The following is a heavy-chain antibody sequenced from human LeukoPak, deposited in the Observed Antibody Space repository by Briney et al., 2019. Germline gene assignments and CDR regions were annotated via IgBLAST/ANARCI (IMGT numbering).Heavy chain of an antibody. CDR2: IYTSGST. V-gene: IGHV4-61*02. CDR3: ARETVAYYFDY. D-gene: IGHD6-19*01. Sequence: SETLSLTCTVSGGSISSGSYYWSWIRQPAGKGLEWIGRIYTSGSTNYNPSLKSRVTISVDTSKNQFYLKLSSVTAADTAVYYCARETVAYYFDYWGQGTLVTVSS. J-gene: IGHJ4*02. CDR1: GGSISSGSYY.